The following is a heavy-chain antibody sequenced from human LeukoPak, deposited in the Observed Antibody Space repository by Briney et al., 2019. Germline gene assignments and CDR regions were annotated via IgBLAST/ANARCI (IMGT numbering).Heavy chain of an antibody. V-gene: IGHV3-21*01. Sequence: GGSLRLSCAASGFTFSSYSMNWVRQAPGKGLEWVSSISSSSSYIYYADSVKGRFTISRDNAKSSLYLQMNSLRAEDTAVYYCARVFGSGGLNWFDPWGQGTLVTVSS. CDR1: GFTFSSYS. D-gene: IGHD2-15*01. J-gene: IGHJ5*02. CDR2: ISSSSSYI. CDR3: ARVFGSGGLNWFDP.